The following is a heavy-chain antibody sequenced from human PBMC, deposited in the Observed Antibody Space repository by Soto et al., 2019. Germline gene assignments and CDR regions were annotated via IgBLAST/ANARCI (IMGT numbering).Heavy chain of an antibody. V-gene: IGHV4-39*01. CDR3: ARRGLTSRAFDI. D-gene: IGHD3-10*01. CDR2: IYYSGST. CDR1: GGSISSSSYY. J-gene: IGHJ3*02. Sequence: QLQLQESGPGLVKPSETLSLTCTVSGGSISSSSYYWGWIRQPPGKGLEWIGSIYYSGSTYYNPSLKRRVTISVDTSKNQFSLKLSSVTAADTAVYYCARRGLTSRAFDIWGQGTMVTVSS.